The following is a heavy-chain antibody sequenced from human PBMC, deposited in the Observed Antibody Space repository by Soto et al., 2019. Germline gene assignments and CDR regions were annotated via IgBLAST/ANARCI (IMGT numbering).Heavy chain of an antibody. CDR1: GYTFTSYG. D-gene: IGHD1-26*01. CDR2: ISAYNGNT. CDR3: ATSYSSGYYYYYGMDV. J-gene: IGHJ6*02. Sequence: GASVKVSCKASGYTFTSYGISWVRQAPGQGLEWMGWISAYNGNTNYAQKLQGRVTMTTDTSTSTAYMELRSLRSDDTAVYYCATSYSSGYYYYYGMDVWGQGTTVTVSS. V-gene: IGHV1-18*01.